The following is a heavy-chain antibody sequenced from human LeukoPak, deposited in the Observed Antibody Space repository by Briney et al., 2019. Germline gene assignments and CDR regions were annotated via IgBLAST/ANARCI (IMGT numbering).Heavy chain of an antibody. Sequence: SETLSLTCTVSGHSISSYYWSWIRQPPRKGLEWIGFIYYSGSTNYNPSLKSRVTISVDTSKNQFSLKLNSVTAADTAVYYCAREIYGSGSSYYYYYMDVWGKGTTVTVSS. D-gene: IGHD3-10*01. V-gene: IGHV4-59*01. CDR3: AREIYGSGSSYYYYYMDV. J-gene: IGHJ6*03. CDR2: IYYSGST. CDR1: GHSISSYY.